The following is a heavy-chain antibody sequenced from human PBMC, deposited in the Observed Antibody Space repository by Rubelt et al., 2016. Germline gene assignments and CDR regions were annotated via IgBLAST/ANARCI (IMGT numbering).Heavy chain of an antibody. Sequence: QVQLQESGPGLVKPSETLSLTCTVSGGSISSYYWSWIRQPPGKGLEWIGYIYYSGSTNYNPSLKSRVTISVDTSKNQFSLKLSSVTAADTAVYYCARQNTYYDFWSGYNYGWFDPWGQGTLVTVSS. V-gene: IGHV4-59*08. CDR3: ARQNTYYDFWSGYNYGWFDP. J-gene: IGHJ5*02. CDR1: GGSISSYY. D-gene: IGHD3-3*01. CDR2: IYYSGST.